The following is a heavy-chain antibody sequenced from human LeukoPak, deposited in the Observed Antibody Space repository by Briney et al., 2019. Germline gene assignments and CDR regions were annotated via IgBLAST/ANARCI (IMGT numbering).Heavy chain of an antibody. D-gene: IGHD4/OR15-4a*01. CDR2: IYSDNT. J-gene: IGHJ4*02. CDR1: GFTFDDYA. Sequence: GGSLRLSCTASGFTFDDYAMHWVRQAPGKGLEWVSFIYSDNTHYSDSVKGRFTISRDNSKNTLYLQMNSLRAEDTAVYYCARRAGAYSHPYDYWGQGTLVTVSS. V-gene: IGHV3-53*01. CDR3: ARRAGAYSHPYDY.